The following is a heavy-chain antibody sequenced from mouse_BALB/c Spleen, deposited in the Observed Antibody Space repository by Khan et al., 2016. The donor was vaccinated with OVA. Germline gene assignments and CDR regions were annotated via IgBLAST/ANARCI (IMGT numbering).Heavy chain of an antibody. V-gene: IGHV1-77*01. CDR1: GYTFTDYY. D-gene: IGHD4-1*01. J-gene: IGHJ3*01. CDR3: ARSGTGSFAY. Sequence: QVQLQQSGAELARPGASVKLSCKASGYTFTDYYLNWVKQRTGQGLEWIGDIYPGSGTTYYNERFKGKATLTADKSSSTAYMQLSSLTSEDSAVYFSARSGTGSFAYWGQGTLVTVSA. CDR2: IYPGSGTT.